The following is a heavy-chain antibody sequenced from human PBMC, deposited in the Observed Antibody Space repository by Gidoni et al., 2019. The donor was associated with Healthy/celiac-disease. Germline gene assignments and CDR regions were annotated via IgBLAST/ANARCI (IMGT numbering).Heavy chain of an antibody. CDR1: GFTFSSYA. CDR2: IGGSGGST. CDR3: AKGNYYDSSGSKEYYFDY. D-gene: IGHD3-22*01. V-gene: IGHV3-23*01. Sequence: EGQLLESGGGLVQPGGSLRRACAAAGFTFSSYAMSWVRQAPGKGLECVSAIGGSGGSTYYADSVKGRFTISRDNSKNTLYLQMNSLRAEDTAVYYCAKGNYYDSSGSKEYYFDYWGQGTLVTVSS. J-gene: IGHJ4*02.